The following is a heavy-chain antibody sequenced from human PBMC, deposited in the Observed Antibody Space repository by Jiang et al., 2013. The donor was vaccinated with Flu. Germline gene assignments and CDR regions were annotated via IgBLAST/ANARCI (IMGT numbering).Heavy chain of an antibody. CDR2: ISGSGGST. Sequence: VQLLESGGGLVQPGGSLRLSCAASGFTFSSYAMSWVRQAPGKGLEWVSAISGSGGSTYYADSVKGRFTISRDNSKNTLYLQMNSLRAEDTAVYYCATKGLRWILPYYFDYWAREPWSPSPQ. CDR3: ATKGLRWILPYYFDY. D-gene: IGHD4-23*01. V-gene: IGHV3-23*01. J-gene: IGHJ4*02. CDR1: GFTFSSYA.